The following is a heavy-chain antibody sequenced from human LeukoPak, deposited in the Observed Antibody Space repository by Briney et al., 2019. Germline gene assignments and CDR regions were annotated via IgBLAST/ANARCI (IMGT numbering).Heavy chain of an antibody. CDR1: GGSFSGYY. CDR2: INHSGST. CDR3: ARLYYDSDGYHRFDY. J-gene: IGHJ4*02. Sequence: SETLSLTCAVYGGSFSGYYWSWIRQPPGKGLEWIGEINHSGSTNYNPSLKSRVTISVDTSKNQFSLKLSSVTAADTAVYYCARLYYDSDGYHRFDYWGQGTLVTVSS. D-gene: IGHD3-22*01. V-gene: IGHV4-34*01.